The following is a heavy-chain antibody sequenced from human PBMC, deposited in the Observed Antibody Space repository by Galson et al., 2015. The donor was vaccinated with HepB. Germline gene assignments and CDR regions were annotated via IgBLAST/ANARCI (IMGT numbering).Heavy chain of an antibody. J-gene: IGHJ6*03. V-gene: IGHV3-30-3*01. CDR1: GFTFSSYA. CDR3: ARDRSGYDFWSGIYYYYMDV. D-gene: IGHD3-3*01. Sequence: SLRLSCAASGFTFSSYAMHWVRQAPGKGLEWVAVISYDGSNKYYADSVKGRFTISRDNSKNTLYLQMNSLRAEDTAVYYCARDRSGYDFWSGIYYYYMDVWGKGTTVTVSS. CDR2: ISYDGSNK.